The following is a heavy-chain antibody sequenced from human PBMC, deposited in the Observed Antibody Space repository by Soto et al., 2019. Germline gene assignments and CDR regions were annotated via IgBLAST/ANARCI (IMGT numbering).Heavy chain of an antibody. D-gene: IGHD3-10*01. Sequence: GGSLRLSCAASGFTFSSYAMSWVRQAPGKGLEWVSAISGSGGSTYYADSVKGRFTISRDNSKNTLYLQMNSLRAEDTAVYYCAKDRESTMVRGVGAFDIWGQGTMVTVSS. CDR2: ISGSGGST. CDR3: AKDRESTMVRGVGAFDI. CDR1: GFTFSSYA. J-gene: IGHJ3*02. V-gene: IGHV3-23*01.